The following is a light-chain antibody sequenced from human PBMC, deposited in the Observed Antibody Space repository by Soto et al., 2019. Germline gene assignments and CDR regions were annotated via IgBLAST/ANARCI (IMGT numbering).Light chain of an antibody. CDR1: QSVSTR. J-gene: IGKJ3*01. V-gene: IGKV1-5*02. Sequence: DIQMTQSPSSLSASVGDRVTIICRASQSVSTRLAWYQQKPGKAPKLLIYAASTLQSGVPSRFSGSGSGTDFTLTISCLQSEDFATYYCQQYYSYPPVFGPGTKVDIK. CDR3: QQYYSYPPV. CDR2: AAS.